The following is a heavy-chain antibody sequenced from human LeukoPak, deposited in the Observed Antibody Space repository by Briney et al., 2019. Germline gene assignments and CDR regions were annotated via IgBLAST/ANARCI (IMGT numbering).Heavy chain of an antibody. CDR3: ARGGAARPAGFDY. CDR2: MYYSGST. CDR1: GGSISSGDYY. Sequence: SQTLSLTCTVSGGSISSGDYYWGWIRQPPGKGLEWIGYMYYSGSTYYNPSLKSRVTISVDTSKNQFSLKLSSVTAADTAVYYCARGGAARPAGFDYWGQGTLVTVSS. J-gene: IGHJ4*02. V-gene: IGHV4-30-4*08. D-gene: IGHD6-6*01.